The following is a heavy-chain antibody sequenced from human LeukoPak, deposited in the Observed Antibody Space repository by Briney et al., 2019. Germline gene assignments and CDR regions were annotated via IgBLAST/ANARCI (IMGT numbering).Heavy chain of an antibody. V-gene: IGHV4-38-2*01. CDR3: ARNSSGIHFDY. CDR1: GYSISSGYY. D-gene: IGHD3-22*01. CDR2: IYHSGST. Sequence: PSETLSLTCAVSGYSISSGYYWGWIRQPPGKGLEWIGNIYHSGSTYYNPSLRSRVTISVDTSKNQFSLKLSSVTAADTAVYYCARNSSGIHFDYWGRGTLVTVSS. J-gene: IGHJ4*02.